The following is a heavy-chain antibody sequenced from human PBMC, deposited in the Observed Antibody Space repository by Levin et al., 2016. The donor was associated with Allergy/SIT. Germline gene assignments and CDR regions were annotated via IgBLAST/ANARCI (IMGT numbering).Heavy chain of an antibody. V-gene: IGHV1-46*01. CDR2: IFPRGGST. Sequence: ASVKVSCKASGYVISSYYMHWVRQAPGQGLEWMGIIFPRGGSTDYAQRFQGRVTMAWDPSTGAVYMEVNSLTSEDTAVYYCARGAAAGYGLDVWGQETTVTVSS. CDR1: GYVISSYY. J-gene: IGHJ6*02. D-gene: IGHD6-13*01. CDR3: ARGAAAGYGLDV.